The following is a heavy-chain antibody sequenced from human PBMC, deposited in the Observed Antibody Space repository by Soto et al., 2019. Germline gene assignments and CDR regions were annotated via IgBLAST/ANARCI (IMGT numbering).Heavy chain of an antibody. CDR3: ARGGGSTFNWFDP. J-gene: IGHJ5*02. CDR2: LYYSGNT. Sequence: QLQLQESGPGLVKPSETLSLTCTVSGGSISSVNYFWGWIRQPPGTGLEWIGSLYYSGNTYYNPSLQSRGTIAVDTSKKQCTMTLRSVTAADTAVYYCARGGGSTFNWFDPWGQGTLVTVTP. V-gene: IGHV4-39*01. CDR1: GGSISSVNYF. D-gene: IGHD2-15*01.